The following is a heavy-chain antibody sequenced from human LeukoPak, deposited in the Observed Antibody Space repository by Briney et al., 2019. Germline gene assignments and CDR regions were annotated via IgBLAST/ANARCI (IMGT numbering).Heavy chain of an antibody. Sequence: PSETLSLTCTVSGGSVSSGGYYWTWIRQHPRKGLEWIGYIYSSGSAYYNPCLKSRVIISVDRSNNQFSLKMSSVTAADTGVYYCACRVGYSTWDYYYFGLDVWGHGTAVTVSS. V-gene: IGHV4-31*03. CDR1: GGSVSSGGYY. J-gene: IGHJ6*02. D-gene: IGHD5-18*01. CDR2: IYSSGSA. CDR3: ACRVGYSTWDYYYFGLDV.